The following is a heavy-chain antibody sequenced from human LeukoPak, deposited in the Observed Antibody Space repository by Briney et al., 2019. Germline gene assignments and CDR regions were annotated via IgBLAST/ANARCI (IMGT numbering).Heavy chain of an antibody. CDR3: ARDRYYVPDY. J-gene: IGHJ4*02. CDR1: GFTFSSYN. CDR2: ITSSSSTI. V-gene: IGHV3-48*04. Sequence: TGGSLRLSCAASGFTFSSYNMNWVRQAPGKGLEWVSYITSSSSTIYYADSVKGRFSISRDNSKNTLFLQMNSLRADDTAVYYCARDRYYVPDYWGQGTLVTVSS. D-gene: IGHD3-16*01.